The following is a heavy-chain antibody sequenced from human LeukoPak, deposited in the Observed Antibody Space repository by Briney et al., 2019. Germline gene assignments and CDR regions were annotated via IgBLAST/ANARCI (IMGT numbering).Heavy chain of an antibody. CDR2: IIPILGIA. V-gene: IGHV1-69*04. CDR1: GGTFSSYA. D-gene: IGHD6-19*01. J-gene: IGHJ4*02. Sequence: SVKVSCKASGGTFSSYAISWVRQAPGQGLEWMGRIIPILGIANYAQKFQGRVTITVDKSTSTAYMELSSLRSEDTAVYYCARGPYSSGWYRVDYWGQGTLVTVSS. CDR3: ARGPYSSGWYRVDY.